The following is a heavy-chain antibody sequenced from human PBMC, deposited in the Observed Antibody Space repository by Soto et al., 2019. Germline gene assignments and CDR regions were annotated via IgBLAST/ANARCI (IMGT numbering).Heavy chain of an antibody. D-gene: IGHD3-10*01. CDR1: GFSLTTSGVG. Sequence: QITLKESGPPLVRPTQTLTLTCTFSGFSLTTSGVGVGGIRQPPGKALEWLAVIYWDDDKRYSSSLKSRLTITKDTSKNQVVLTMTNMDPVDTATYYCAHHPYYGLGSYSFDYWGQGTLVTVSS. CDR3: AHHPYYGLGSYSFDY. V-gene: IGHV2-5*02. J-gene: IGHJ4*02. CDR2: IYWDDDK.